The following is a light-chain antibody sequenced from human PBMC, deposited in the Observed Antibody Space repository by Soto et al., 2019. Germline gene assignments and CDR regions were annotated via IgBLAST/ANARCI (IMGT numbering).Light chain of an antibody. CDR2: AIS. Sequence: DVVMTQSPLSLPVPLGQPASISCRSSHGLVLSDGNTYLSWFHQRPGQSPRRLIYAISDRASGVPDRCSGSGSGTDFTLKISRVEAEDVGVYYCMQSTQRPKITFGPGTRLEI. CDR3: MQSTQRPKIT. CDR1: HGLVLSDGNTY. V-gene: IGKV2-30*01. J-gene: IGKJ5*01.